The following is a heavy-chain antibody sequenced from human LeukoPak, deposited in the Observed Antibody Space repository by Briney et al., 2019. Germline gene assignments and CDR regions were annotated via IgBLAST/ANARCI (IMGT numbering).Heavy chain of an antibody. Sequence: ASVKVSCKPSGYPFTTWEINWVRQAPGQGLEWMGWITAYNGNRKYAQKFQDRVTMTTDTSTSTANMVVTTLRSDDTSVYYCATVGGPDEYWGQGTLVTVSS. CDR2: ITAYNGNR. CDR1: GYPFTTWE. D-gene: IGHD3-16*01. J-gene: IGHJ4*02. CDR3: ATVGGPDEY. V-gene: IGHV1-18*01.